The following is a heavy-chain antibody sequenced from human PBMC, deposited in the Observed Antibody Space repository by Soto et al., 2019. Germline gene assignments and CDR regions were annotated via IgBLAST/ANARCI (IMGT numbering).Heavy chain of an antibody. CDR3: AKDLGELLFDYFDY. D-gene: IGHD3-10*01. CDR1: GFTFSSYS. CDR2: ISGSTGNT. J-gene: IGHJ4*02. V-gene: IGHV3-23*01. Sequence: EVQLLESGGGLVQPGGSLRLSCAASGFTFSSYSMNWVRQAPGKGLEWVSTISGSTGNTYYADSVKGRFTISRDNSQNTLYLQMNSLRAEDTAVYYCAKDLGELLFDYFDYWGQGTLVTVSS.